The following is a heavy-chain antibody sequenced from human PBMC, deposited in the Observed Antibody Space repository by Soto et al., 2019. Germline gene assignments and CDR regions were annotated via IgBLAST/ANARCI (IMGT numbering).Heavy chain of an antibody. D-gene: IGHD3-3*01. CDR3: ARHRTGSYDFWSGYLPYYYGMDV. CDR1: GYSFTSYW. J-gene: IGHJ6*02. CDR2: IYPGDSDT. Sequence: PGESLKSSCKGSGYSFTSYWIGWVRQMPGKGLEWMGIIYPGDSDTRYSPSFQGQVTISADKSISTAYLQWSSLKASDTAMYYCARHRTGSYDFWSGYLPYYYGMDVWGQGTTVTVSS. V-gene: IGHV5-51*01.